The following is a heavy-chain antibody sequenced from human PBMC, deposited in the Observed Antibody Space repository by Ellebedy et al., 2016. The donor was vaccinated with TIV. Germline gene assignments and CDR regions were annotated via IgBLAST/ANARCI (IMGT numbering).Heavy chain of an antibody. CDR2: ISYDGSNK. CDR1: GFTFSTYA. D-gene: IGHD1-14*01. J-gene: IGHJ4*02. Sequence: GESLKISCAASGFTFSTYAMHWVRQAPGKGLEWVAVISYDGSNKYYADSVKGRFTISRDNSKNTLHLQMSSLIADDTAVYYCAGGNNKQFDYWGQGTLVTVSS. CDR3: AGGNNKQFDY. V-gene: IGHV3-30*15.